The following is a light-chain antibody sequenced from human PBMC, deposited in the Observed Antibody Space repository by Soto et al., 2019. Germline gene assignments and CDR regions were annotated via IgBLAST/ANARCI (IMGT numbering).Light chain of an antibody. V-gene: IGKV1-39*01. CDR2: AAS. CDR3: QQSYSTPRT. CDR1: QSISSY. Sequence: DIQMTQSPSSLSASVGDSVTITCRASQSISSYLNWYQQKPGKAPKLLIYAASSLQSGVPSRFSGSGSGTDFTLTISSLQPEDFGTYYCQQSYSTPRTFGQGTKLEIK. J-gene: IGKJ2*01.